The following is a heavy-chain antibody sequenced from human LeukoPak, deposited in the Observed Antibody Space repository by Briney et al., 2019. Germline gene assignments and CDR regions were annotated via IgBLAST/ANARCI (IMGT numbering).Heavy chain of an antibody. J-gene: IGHJ4*02. D-gene: IGHD5-18*01. CDR1: GVTFTTYA. CDR3: AKDVRGGDSAIEPIDY. V-gene: IGHV3-23*01. CDR2: ISGNGRTT. Sequence: GSLRLSCAASGVTFTTYAISWVRQAPGKGLEWISTISGNGRTTYYAGSVKGRFTISRDNSKNTVYLQMNSLRAEDTALYYCAKDVRGGDSAIEPIDYWGQGTLVTVSS.